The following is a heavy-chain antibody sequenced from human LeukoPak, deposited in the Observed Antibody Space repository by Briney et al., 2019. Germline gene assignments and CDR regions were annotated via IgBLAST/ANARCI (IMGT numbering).Heavy chain of an antibody. V-gene: IGHV4-59*01. CDR3: ARATPRYSSSWYYYFDY. CDR1: GGSISSYY. CDR2: IYYSGST. J-gene: IGHJ4*02. Sequence: SETLSLTCTVSGGSISSYYWSWIRQPPGKGPEWIGYIYYSGSTNYNPSLKSRVTISVDTSKNQFSLKLSSVTAADTAVYYCARATPRYSSSWYYYFDYWGQGTLVTVSS. D-gene: IGHD6-13*01.